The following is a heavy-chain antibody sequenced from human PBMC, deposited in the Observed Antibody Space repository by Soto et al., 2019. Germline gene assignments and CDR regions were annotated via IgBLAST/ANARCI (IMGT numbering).Heavy chain of an antibody. D-gene: IGHD3-10*01. Sequence: PGESLKISCKGSGYTFTGYWIGWVRQMPGKGLEWMGIFSPGDSDTRYSPSFQGQVTISADTSISTAYLHWSSLKASDTAMYYCARLPLYFGAFRGAFDIWGQGTMVTVSS. V-gene: IGHV5-51*01. CDR3: ARLPLYFGAFRGAFDI. CDR2: FSPGDSDT. CDR1: GYTFTGYW. J-gene: IGHJ3*02.